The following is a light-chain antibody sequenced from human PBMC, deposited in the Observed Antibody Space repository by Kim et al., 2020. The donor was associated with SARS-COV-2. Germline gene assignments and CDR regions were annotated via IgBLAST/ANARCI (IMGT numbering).Light chain of an antibody. J-gene: IGKJ2*01. CDR2: ATS. Sequence: SASIGDRHPITCRASQTINIYLNWYQQKPGTAPKLLIFATSSLQTGVPARFTGSGSGTEFTLTINSLQREDFATYYCQQSSSAVHTFGQGTKLEI. V-gene: IGKV1-39*01. CDR1: QTINIY. CDR3: QQSSSAVHT.